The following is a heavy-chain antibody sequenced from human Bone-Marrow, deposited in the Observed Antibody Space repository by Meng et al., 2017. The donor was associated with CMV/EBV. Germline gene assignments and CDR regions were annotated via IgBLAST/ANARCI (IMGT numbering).Heavy chain of an antibody. CDR3: ARDLLGGYCSSTSCPSFDY. CDR1: GYTFTSYG. J-gene: IGHJ4*02. V-gene: IGHV1-18*01. Sequence: ASVKVSCKASGYTFTSYGISWVRQAPGQGLEWMGWISAYNGNTNYAQKLQGRVTMTTDTSTSTAYMELRSLRSDDTAVYYCARDLLGGYCSSTSCPSFDYWGQGTLVTVSS. CDR2: ISAYNGNT. D-gene: IGHD2-2*03.